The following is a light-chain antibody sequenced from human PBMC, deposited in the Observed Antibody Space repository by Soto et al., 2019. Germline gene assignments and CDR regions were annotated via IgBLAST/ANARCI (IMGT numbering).Light chain of an antibody. V-gene: IGKV3-20*01. J-gene: IGKJ1*01. CDR2: GAS. Sequence: EVVLTLSLGTLSLSPGERATLSCRASQSVSNNYLAWYQQKPGQAPRLLIYGASNRATGIPDRFSGSGSGTDFTLTISRLEPEDIAVYYCQQYGSSGTFGQGTKVAIK. CDR1: QSVSNNY. CDR3: QQYGSSGT.